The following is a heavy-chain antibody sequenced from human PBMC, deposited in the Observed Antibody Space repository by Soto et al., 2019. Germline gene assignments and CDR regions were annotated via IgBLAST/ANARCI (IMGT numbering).Heavy chain of an antibody. CDR1: GYTFSSYG. J-gene: IGHJ6*02. Sequence: QAQLVQSGPEVKKPGASVKVSCTASGYTFSSYGISWVRQAPGQGLEWLGWISPYDDDTKYAQNLQGRVRMTTDTYTRTVYMDLRSLTSDDTAIYYCARGGYYDSSGSRNYHYYGMDVWGQGTTVTVSS. CDR3: ARGGYYDSSGSRNYHYYGMDV. V-gene: IGHV1-18*01. CDR2: ISPYDDDT. D-gene: IGHD3-22*01.